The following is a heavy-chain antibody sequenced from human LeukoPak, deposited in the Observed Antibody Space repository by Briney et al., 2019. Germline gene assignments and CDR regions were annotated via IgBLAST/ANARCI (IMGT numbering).Heavy chain of an antibody. CDR2: IIPIFGTA. CDR3: ARGKEGSCYYCYGMDV. V-gene: IGHV1-69*01. CDR1: GGTFSSYA. D-gene: IGHD3-10*01. Sequence: ASVKVSCKASGGTFSSYAISWVRQAPGQGLEWMGGIIPIFGTANYAQKFQGRVTITADESTSTAYMELSSLRSEDTAVYYCARGKEGSCYYCYGMDVWGQGTTVTVSS. J-gene: IGHJ6*02.